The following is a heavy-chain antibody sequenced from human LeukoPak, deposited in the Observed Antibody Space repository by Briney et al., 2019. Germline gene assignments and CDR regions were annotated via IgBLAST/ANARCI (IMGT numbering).Heavy chain of an antibody. J-gene: IGHJ4*02. Sequence: SETLSLTCTVSGGSVSSGSYYWSWIRQPPGKGLEWIGYIYYSGSTNYNPSLKSRVTISVDTYKNQFSLKLSSVTAADTAVYYCARGSRYYGSGSYYSYWGQGTLVTASS. D-gene: IGHD3-10*01. CDR1: GGSVSSGSYY. CDR3: ARGSRYYGSGSYYSY. CDR2: IYYSGST. V-gene: IGHV4-61*01.